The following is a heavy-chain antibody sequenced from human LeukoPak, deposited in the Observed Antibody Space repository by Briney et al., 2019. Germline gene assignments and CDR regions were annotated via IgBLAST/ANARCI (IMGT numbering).Heavy chain of an antibody. D-gene: IGHD3-10*01. CDR1: GFTFSSYA. CDR2: ISYDGSNK. J-gene: IGHJ4*02. CDR3: VRLGSGSEDY. V-gene: IGHV3-30-3*01. Sequence: GKSLRLSCAASGFTFSSYAMHWVRQAPGKGLEWVAVISYDGSNKYYADSVRGRFTISRDNSKNTLYLQMNSLRAEDTAVYYCVRLGSGSEDYWGQGILVTVSS.